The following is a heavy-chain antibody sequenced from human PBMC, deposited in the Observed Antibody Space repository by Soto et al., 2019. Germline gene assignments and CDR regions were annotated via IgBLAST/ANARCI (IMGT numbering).Heavy chain of an antibody. J-gene: IGHJ4*02. Sequence: PGGSLRLSCAASGFTFSSYGVHWVCQAPGKGLEWVAVISYDGSNKYYADSVKGRFTISRDNSKNTLYLQMNSLRAEDTAVYYCAKDQFRNRGSFDYWGQGTLVTVSS. V-gene: IGHV3-30*18. CDR1: GFTFSSYG. CDR3: AKDQFRNRGSFDY. D-gene: IGHD1-1*01. CDR2: ISYDGSNK.